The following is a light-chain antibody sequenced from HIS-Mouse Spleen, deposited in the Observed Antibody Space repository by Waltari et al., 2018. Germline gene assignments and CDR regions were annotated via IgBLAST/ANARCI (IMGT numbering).Light chain of an antibody. CDR3: AAWDDSLSGPV. CDR2: RNN. CDR1: SSNTGSNS. V-gene: IGLV1-47*01. Sequence: QSVLPQPPSASGTPGQRVTISCSGRSSNTGSNSLYWYQQPPGTAPKLLIYRNNQRPSGVPDRFSGSKSGTSASLAISGLRSEDEADYYCAAWDDSLSGPVFGGGTKLTVL. J-gene: IGLJ3*02.